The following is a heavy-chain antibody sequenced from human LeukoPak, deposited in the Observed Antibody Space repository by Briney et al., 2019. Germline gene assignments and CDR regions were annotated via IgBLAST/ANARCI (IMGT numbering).Heavy chain of an antibody. CDR1: GGSISSYY. V-gene: IGHV4-59*01. Sequence: SETLSLTCTVSGGSISSYYWSWIRQPPGKGLEWIGYIYYTGSTNYNPSLKSRVTISVDTSKNQFSLKLSSVTAADTAVYYCARAFSSGWYPYSVGGLWFDYWGQGTLVTVSS. D-gene: IGHD6-19*01. J-gene: IGHJ4*02. CDR2: IYYTGST. CDR3: ARAFSSGWYPYSVGGLWFDY.